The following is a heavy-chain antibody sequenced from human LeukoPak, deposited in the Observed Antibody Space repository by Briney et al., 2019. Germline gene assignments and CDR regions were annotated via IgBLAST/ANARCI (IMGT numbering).Heavy chain of an antibody. CDR2: IYYSGST. D-gene: IGHD2-8*01. CDR3: ARDGDCTNGVCYTTIFDP. J-gene: IGHJ5*02. Sequence: SETLSLTCTVSGGSVSSGSYYWSWIRQPPGKGLEWIGYIYYSGSTNYNPSLKSRVTISVDTSKNQFSLKPSSVTAADTAVYYCARDGDCTNGVCYTTIFDPWGQGTLVTVPS. V-gene: IGHV4-61*01. CDR1: GGSVSSGSYY.